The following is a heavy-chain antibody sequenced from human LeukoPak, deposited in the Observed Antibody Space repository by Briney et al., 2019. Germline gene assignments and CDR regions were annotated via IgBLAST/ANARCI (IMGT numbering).Heavy chain of an antibody. CDR1: GFTFSNAW. D-gene: IGHD5-24*01. J-gene: IGHJ5*02. CDR3: ARMRRLQLGKYENWFDP. V-gene: IGHV3-15*01. CDR2: IKSKTDGGTT. Sequence: GGSLRLSCAASGFTFSNAWMSWVRQAPGKGLEWVGHIKSKTDGGTTDYAAPVKGRFTISRDNAKNSLYLQMNSLRAEDTAVYYCARMRRLQLGKYENWFDPWGQGTLVTVSS.